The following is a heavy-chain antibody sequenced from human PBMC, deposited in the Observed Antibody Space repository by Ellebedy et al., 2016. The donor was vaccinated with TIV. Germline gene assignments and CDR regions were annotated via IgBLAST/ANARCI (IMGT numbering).Heavy chain of an antibody. Sequence: GESLKISCAASGFSLSNYWMHLVRQAPGKGLVWVSRIHSDGTTTHYADSVKGRFTVSRDNAKNTVYLQMNSLRAEDTATYYCAGDGPPRDWGQGTLVTVSS. CDR2: IHSDGTTT. V-gene: IGHV3-74*01. CDR1: GFSLSNYW. CDR3: AGDGPPRD. J-gene: IGHJ4*02.